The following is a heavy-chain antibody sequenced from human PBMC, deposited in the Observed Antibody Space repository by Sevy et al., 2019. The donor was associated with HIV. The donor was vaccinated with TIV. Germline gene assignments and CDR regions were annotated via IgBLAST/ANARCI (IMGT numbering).Heavy chain of an antibody. J-gene: IGHJ4*02. Sequence: GGSLRLSCAASGFAFSGSAMHWVRQASGKGLEWVGRIRSKANSYATAYSASVKGRFTISRDDSKNTAYPQMNSLKTEDTAVYYCTVDSSGYYWPFDSWGQGTLVTVSS. CDR3: TVDSSGYYWPFDS. D-gene: IGHD3-22*01. CDR2: IRSKANSYAT. CDR1: GFAFSGSA. V-gene: IGHV3-73*01.